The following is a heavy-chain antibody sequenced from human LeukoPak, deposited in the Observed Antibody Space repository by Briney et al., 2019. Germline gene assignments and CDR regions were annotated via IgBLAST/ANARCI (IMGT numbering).Heavy chain of an antibody. Sequence: SVKVSCKSSGGTFSSSPITWVRQAPGQGLEWMGGIIPIFGTSNYAQKFQGRLTITADESTTTAYMELTSLRSEDTAVYFCARSHGYQLLSYFDYWGQGTLVTVSS. CDR2: IIPIFGTS. J-gene: IGHJ4*02. CDR3: ARSHGYQLLSYFDY. CDR1: GGTFSSSP. D-gene: IGHD2-2*01. V-gene: IGHV1-69*13.